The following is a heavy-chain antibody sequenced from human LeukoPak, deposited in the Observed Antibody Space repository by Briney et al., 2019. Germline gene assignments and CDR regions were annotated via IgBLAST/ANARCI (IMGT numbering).Heavy chain of an antibody. CDR3: ARRDFYGFDP. V-gene: IGHV5-51*01. Sequence: RGESLKISCQGSGYSFSTYWIGWVRQMPGKGLEWKGIIYPGDSDTRYSPSFQGQVTISADKSIRTAYLQWSSLKASDTAMYYCARRDFYGFDPWGQGTLVTVSS. J-gene: IGHJ5*02. CDR1: GYSFSTYW. D-gene: IGHD3-3*01. CDR2: IYPGDSDT.